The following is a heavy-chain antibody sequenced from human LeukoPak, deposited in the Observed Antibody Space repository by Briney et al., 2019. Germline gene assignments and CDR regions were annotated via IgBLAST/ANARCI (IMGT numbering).Heavy chain of an antibody. CDR3: ARDLESYNSGGYYFGS. D-gene: IGHD3-22*01. V-gene: IGHV3-21*06. J-gene: IGHJ4*02. CDR2: ISTSASYK. Sequence: GGSLRLSCSASGFTFLSYAMHWVRQAPGTGLEWVSSISTSASYKFYADSVKGRFTIPRDNAKNSLYLQMDSLRAEDTAVYYCARDLESYNSGGYYFGSWGQGTLVTVSS. CDR1: GFTFLSYA.